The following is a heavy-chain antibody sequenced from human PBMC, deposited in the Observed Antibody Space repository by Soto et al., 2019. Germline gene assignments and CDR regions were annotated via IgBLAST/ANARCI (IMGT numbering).Heavy chain of an antibody. J-gene: IGHJ4*01. V-gene: IGHV5-51*01. D-gene: IGHD4-17*01. CDR3: ARLRVSLTVTKTSSLHN. CDR2: IYPGDSET. Sequence: PGESLKISCQASGYTFSSYWIAWVRQMPGKGLEWVGVIYPGDSETRYSPALQGQVTISADRSTTTAYLQWSSLKASDSGTYYCARLRVSLTVTKTSSLHNWGRGTLVTVSS. CDR1: GYTFSSYW.